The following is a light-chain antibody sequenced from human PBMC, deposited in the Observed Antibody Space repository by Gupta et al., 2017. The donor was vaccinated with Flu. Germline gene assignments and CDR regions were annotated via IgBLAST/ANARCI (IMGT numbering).Light chain of an antibody. CDR1: SSDVGNYNL. CDR2: EVN. Sequence: SITISCTGTSSDVGNYNLVSWYQHHPGKAPKLMIYEVNKRPSGVSNRFSGSQSGNTASLTISGLQAEDEADYYCCSYAGSSTWVFGGGTKLTVL. V-gene: IGLV2-23*02. J-gene: IGLJ3*02. CDR3: CSYAGSSTWV.